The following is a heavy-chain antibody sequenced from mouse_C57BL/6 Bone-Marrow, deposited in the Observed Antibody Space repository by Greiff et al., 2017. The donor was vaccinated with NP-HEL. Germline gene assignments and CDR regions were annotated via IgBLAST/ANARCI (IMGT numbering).Heavy chain of an antibody. V-gene: IGHV5-6*01. Sequence: EVKLMESGGDLVKPGGSLKLSCAASGFTSSSYGMSWVRQTPDKRLEWVATISSGGSYTYYPDSVKGRFTISRDNAKNTLYLQMSSLKSEDTAMYYCSRQGDVGFAYWGQGTLVTVSA. J-gene: IGHJ3*01. CDR2: ISSGGSYT. CDR3: SRQGDVGFAY. CDR1: GFTSSSYG.